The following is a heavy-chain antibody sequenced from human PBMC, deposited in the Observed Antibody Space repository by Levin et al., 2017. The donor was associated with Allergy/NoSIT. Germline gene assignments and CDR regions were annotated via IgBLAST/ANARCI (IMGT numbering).Heavy chain of an antibody. Sequence: RGESLKISCKGSGYSFTSYWIGWVRQMPGKGLEWMGIIYPGDSDTRYSPSFQGQVTISADKSISTAYLQWSSLKASDTAMYYCARLANGPSYSSGWYRYYFDYWGQGTLVTVSS. CDR3: ARLANGPSYSSGWYRYYFDY. CDR1: GYSFTSYW. D-gene: IGHD6-19*01. J-gene: IGHJ4*02. CDR2: IYPGDSDT. V-gene: IGHV5-51*01.